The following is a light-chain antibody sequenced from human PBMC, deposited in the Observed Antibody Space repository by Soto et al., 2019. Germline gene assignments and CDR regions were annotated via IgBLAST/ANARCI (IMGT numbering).Light chain of an antibody. CDR2: EGS. CDR1: SSDVGSYNL. CDR3: CSYAGSSTLHVV. J-gene: IGLJ2*01. Sequence: QSALTQPASVSGSPGQSITISCTGTSSDVGSYNLVSWYQQHPGKAPNLMIYEGSKRPSGVSNRCSGSKSGNTASLTISGLQAEDEADYSCCSYAGSSTLHVVFGGGTKLTVL. V-gene: IGLV2-23*01.